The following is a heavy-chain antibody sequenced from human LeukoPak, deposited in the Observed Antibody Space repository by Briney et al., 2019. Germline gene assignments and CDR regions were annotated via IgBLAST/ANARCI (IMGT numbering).Heavy chain of an antibody. CDR3: TRGYENGYYLYYYYGMDV. V-gene: IGHV3-49*04. CDR1: GFTFGDYA. Sequence: GGSLRLSCTASGFTFGDYAMSWVRQAPGKGLEWVGFIRSKAYGGTTEYAASLKGRFTISRDDSKSIAYLQMNSLKTEDTAVYYCTRGYENGYYLYYYYGMDVWGQGTTVTVSS. J-gene: IGHJ6*02. D-gene: IGHD3-3*01. CDR2: IRSKAYGGTT.